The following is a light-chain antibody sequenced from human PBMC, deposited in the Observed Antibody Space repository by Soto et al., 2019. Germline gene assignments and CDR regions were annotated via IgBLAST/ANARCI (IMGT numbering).Light chain of an antibody. Sequence: QSVLTQPASVSGSPGQSITISCTGTTSDVGLYNYVSWYQQHPGKAPKLMISEVSNRPSGVPDRIFGSKSDTTASLTVSGLQADDEGHYYCSSFAGTNSFVFGTGTKVTVL. CDR3: SSFAGTNSFV. CDR1: TSDVGLYNY. V-gene: IGLV2-8*01. CDR2: EVS. J-gene: IGLJ1*01.